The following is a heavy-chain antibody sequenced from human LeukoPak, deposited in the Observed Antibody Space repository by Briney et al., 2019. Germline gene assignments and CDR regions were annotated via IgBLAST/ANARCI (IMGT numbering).Heavy chain of an antibody. CDR2: IYYSGST. Sequence: KPSETLSLTCTVSGGSISSYYWSWIRQPPGKGLEWIAYIYYSGSTNYNPSLKSRVTISVDTSKNQFSLKLSSVTAADTDVYYCARQYSSSWYSNWFDPWGQGTLVTVSS. CDR1: GGSISSYY. V-gene: IGHV4-59*01. J-gene: IGHJ5*02. CDR3: ARQYSSSWYSNWFDP. D-gene: IGHD6-13*01.